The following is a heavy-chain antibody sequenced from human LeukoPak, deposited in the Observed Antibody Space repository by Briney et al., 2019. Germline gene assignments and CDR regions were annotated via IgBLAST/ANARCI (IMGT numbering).Heavy chain of an antibody. CDR3: ATIPGYSSSWYDPPVDY. V-gene: IGHV1-24*01. D-gene: IGHD6-13*01. CDR2: FDPEDGET. CDR1: GYTLTELS. J-gene: IGHJ4*02. Sequence: ASVKVSCKVSGYTLTELSMHWVRQAPGKGLEWMGGFDPEDGETIYAQKFQGRVTMTEDTSTDTAYMELSSLRPEDTAVYYCATIPGYSSSWYDPPVDYWGQGTLVTVSS.